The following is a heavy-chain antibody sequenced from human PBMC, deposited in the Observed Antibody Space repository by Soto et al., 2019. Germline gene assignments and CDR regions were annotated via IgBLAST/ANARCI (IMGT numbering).Heavy chain of an antibody. CDR2: ISSSSTI. J-gene: IGHJ4*02. Sequence: LRLSCAASGFTFSSYSMNWVRQAPGKGLEWVSYISSSSTIYYADSVKGRFTISRDNAKYSLYLQMNSLRAEDTAVYYCASDYDYIWGSYRRFDYWGQGTLVTVSS. CDR3: ASDYDYIWGSYRRFDY. D-gene: IGHD3-16*02. V-gene: IGHV3-48*01. CDR1: GFTFSSYS.